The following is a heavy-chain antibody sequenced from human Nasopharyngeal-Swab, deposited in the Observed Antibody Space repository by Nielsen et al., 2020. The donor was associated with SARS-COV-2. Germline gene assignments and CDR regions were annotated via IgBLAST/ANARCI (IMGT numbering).Heavy chain of an antibody. Sequence: GVLRLSCAASGFIFSASAIHWVRQASGKGLEWVGRIGDKDLNYATTYGASVQGRFTISRDDSKNTAFLQMDSLKTEDTALYYCTTDFYFDYWGQGTLVTVSS. CDR3: TTDFYFDY. V-gene: IGHV3-73*01. CDR2: IGDKDLNYAT. J-gene: IGHJ4*02. CDR1: GFIFSASA.